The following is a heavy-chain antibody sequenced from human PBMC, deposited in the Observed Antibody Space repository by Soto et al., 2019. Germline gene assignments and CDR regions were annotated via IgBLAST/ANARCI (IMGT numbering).Heavy chain of an antibody. J-gene: IGHJ4*02. CDR2: ITHRGSP. CDR3: ARIPGSDYSDPHDH. D-gene: IGHD4-17*01. CDR1: GGSFSGYH. Sequence: PSETLSLTCAVYGGSFSGYHWTWIRQAPGRGLDWIGEITHRGSPTYKSSLKSRLTISVDTSKNQFSLNLRSVTAADTAVYYCARIPGSDYSDPHDHWAQGTLVTAPQ. V-gene: IGHV4-34*01.